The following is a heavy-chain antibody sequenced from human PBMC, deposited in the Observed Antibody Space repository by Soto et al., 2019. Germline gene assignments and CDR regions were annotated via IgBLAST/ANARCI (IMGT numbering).Heavy chain of an antibody. J-gene: IGHJ4*02. Sequence: EVQLLESGGGLVQPGGSLRLSCVASGFNFNFYAMSWVRRAPGKGLEWVSAISGSGSGTFYSDSVKGRFTISRDNPKYTLFLEMNGLRPEDAAVYYCAKDRIQDCTSTSCYRGGDSWGQGSLVTVSS. V-gene: IGHV3-23*01. D-gene: IGHD2-2*01. CDR3: AKDRIQDCTSTSCYRGGDS. CDR1: GFNFNFYA. CDR2: ISGSGSGT.